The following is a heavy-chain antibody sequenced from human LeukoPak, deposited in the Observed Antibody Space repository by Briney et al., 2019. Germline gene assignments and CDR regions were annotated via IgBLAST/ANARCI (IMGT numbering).Heavy chain of an antibody. Sequence: ASVKLSCKASGYTFTVNYMHWGRQAHAQGLEWMGWINPNSGGTNYAQKFQRRVTMIRDTSISTAYMELSRLMSDVTPVYYCARVTVLRFFDWLLDWGQGTLVTVPS. CDR1: GYTFTVNY. D-gene: IGHD3-3*01. J-gene: IGHJ4*02. V-gene: IGHV1-2*02. CDR2: INPNSGGT. CDR3: ARVTVLRFFDWLLD.